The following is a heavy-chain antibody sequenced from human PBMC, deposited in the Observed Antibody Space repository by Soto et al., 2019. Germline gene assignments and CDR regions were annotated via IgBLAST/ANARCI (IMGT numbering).Heavy chain of an antibody. J-gene: IGHJ6*02. D-gene: IGHD6-13*01. V-gene: IGHV3-30*18. CDR3: AKGSYGSSGVGGAYYYGMDV. Sequence: PGGSLRLSCAASGFTFSSYGMHWVRQAPGKGLEWVAVISYDGSNKYYADSVKGRFTISRDNSKNTLYLQMNSLRAEDTAVYYCAKGSYGSSGVGGAYYYGMDVWGQGTTVTVSS. CDR1: GFTFSSYG. CDR2: ISYDGSNK.